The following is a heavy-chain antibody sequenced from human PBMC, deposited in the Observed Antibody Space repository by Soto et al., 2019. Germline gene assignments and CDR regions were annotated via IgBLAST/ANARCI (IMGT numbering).Heavy chain of an antibody. CDR1: GGTFSSYA. CDR2: IITIFGTA. D-gene: IGHD3-3*01. Sequence: ASVKVYCKASGGTFSSYAISWVRRAPCQGLEWMGGIITIFGTANYAQKFQGRVTITADESTSTAYMELSSLRSEDTAVYYCERGISRSYDFWSGHSIADAFDIWGQGTMVTVSS. CDR3: ERGISRSYDFWSGHSIADAFDI. V-gene: IGHV1-69*13. J-gene: IGHJ3*02.